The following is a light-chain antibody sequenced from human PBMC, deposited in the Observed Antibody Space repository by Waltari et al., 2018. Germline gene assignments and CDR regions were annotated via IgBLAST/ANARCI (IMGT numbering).Light chain of an antibody. CDR3: QQYNNWPQT. V-gene: IGKV3-15*01. CDR2: GAS. J-gene: IGKJ2*01. Sequence: EIVMTQSPATLSVSPGERASLSCRASQSVSSNLAWYQQKPGQAPRPPIYGASARATGIPARFSGSGSGTEFTLTISSLQSEDFAVYYCQQYNNWPQTFGQGTKLEIK. CDR1: QSVSSN.